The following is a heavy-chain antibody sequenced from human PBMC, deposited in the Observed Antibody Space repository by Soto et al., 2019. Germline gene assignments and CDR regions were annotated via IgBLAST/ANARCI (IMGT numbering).Heavy chain of an antibody. CDR2: ISGSGGST. CDR3: AKEGSGSHYQALDY. V-gene: IGHV3-23*01. CDR1: GFTFSRYA. J-gene: IGHJ4*02. D-gene: IGHD3-10*01. Sequence: GGSLRLSCAASGFTFSRYAMSWVRQAPGKGLEWVSAISGSGGSTYYADSVKGRFTISRDNSKNTLYLQMNSLRAEDTAVYYCAKEGSGSHYQALDYRGQRTLVTVSS.